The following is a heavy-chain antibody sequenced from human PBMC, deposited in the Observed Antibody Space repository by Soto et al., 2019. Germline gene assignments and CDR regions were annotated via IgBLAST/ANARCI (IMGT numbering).Heavy chain of an antibody. CDR1: GSTFRSYA. V-gene: IGHV3-23*01. D-gene: IGHD4-17*01. CDR3: AKGGTVTTDYYGMDV. J-gene: IGHJ6*02. CDR2: ISRNGVGT. Sequence: PGGSLRLSCAASGSTFRSYAMSWVRQAPLRGLEWVSAISRNGVGTYYADSVKGRFTISRDNSKNTLYLQMNSLRGDDTAVYYCAKGGTVTTDYYGMDVWGQGTTVTVSS.